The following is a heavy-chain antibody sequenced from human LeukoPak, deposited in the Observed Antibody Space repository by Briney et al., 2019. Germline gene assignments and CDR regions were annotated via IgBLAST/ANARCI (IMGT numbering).Heavy chain of an antibody. V-gene: IGHV1-18*01. D-gene: IGHD1-1*01. CDR1: GYTFTSYG. J-gene: IGHJ6*02. Sequence: ASVKVSCKASGYTFTSYGISWVRQAPGQGLEWMGWISAYNGNTNYAQKLQGRVTMTTDTSTSTAYMELRSLRSDDTAVYYCASFKLETYCYYGMDVWGQGTTVTVSS. CDR3: ASFKLETYCYYGMDV. CDR2: ISAYNGNT.